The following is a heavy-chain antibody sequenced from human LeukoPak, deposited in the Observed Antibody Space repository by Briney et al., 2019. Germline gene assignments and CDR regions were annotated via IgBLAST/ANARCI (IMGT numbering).Heavy chain of an antibody. J-gene: IGHJ4*02. V-gene: IGHV3-23*01. CDR2: ISGSGGST. Sequence: GGSLRLSCAASGYTFSSYAMSWVRQAPGKGLEWVSAISGSGGSTYYADSVKGRFTISRDNSKNTPYLQMNSLRAEDTAVYYCAKATDYYDSSGYYSVPYFDYWGQGTLVTVSS. CDR3: AKATDYYDSSGYYSVPYFDY. CDR1: GYTFSSYA. D-gene: IGHD3-22*01.